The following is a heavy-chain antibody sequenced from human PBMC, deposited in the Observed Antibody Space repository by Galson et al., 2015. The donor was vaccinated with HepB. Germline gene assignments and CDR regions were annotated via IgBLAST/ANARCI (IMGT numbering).Heavy chain of an antibody. Sequence: ETLSLTCAVYGGSISSYYWSWIRQPPGKGLEWIGYIYYSGSTNYNPSLKSRVTISVDTSKNQFSLKLSSVTAADTAVYYCAREGGSGWYEGFDAFDIWGQGTMVTVSS. V-gene: IGHV4-59*01. CDR3: AREGGSGWYEGFDAFDI. CDR1: GGSISSYY. D-gene: IGHD6-19*01. J-gene: IGHJ3*02. CDR2: IYYSGST.